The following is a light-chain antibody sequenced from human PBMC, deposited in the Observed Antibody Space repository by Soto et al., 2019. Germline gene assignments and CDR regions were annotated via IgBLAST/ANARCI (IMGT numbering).Light chain of an antibody. CDR3: QQYYSIPH. CDR1: QSVLYSSNNKNY. V-gene: IGKV4-1*01. CDR2: WAS. J-gene: IGKJ3*01. Sequence: DIVMTQSPDSLAVSLGERATINCKSSQSVLYSSNNKNYLAWYQQKPGQPPKLLISWASTRESGVPDRFSGSGSGTDFILTISSLQAEDVAVYYCQQYYSIPHFGPGTKVDIK.